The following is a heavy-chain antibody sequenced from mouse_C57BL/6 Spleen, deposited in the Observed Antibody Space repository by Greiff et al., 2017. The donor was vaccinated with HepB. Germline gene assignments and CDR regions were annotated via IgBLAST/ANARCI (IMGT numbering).Heavy chain of an antibody. D-gene: IGHD1-1*01. J-gene: IGHJ2*01. V-gene: IGHV1-53*01. CDR1: GYTFTSYW. CDR2: INPSNGGT. Sequence: VQPQQSGTELVKPGASVKLSCKAPGYTFTSYWMHWVKQRPGHGLEWIGNINPSNGGTNYNEKFKSKATLTVEKASSTAYMQLSSLTSEDSAVYYCTSPSYGGSYRYFDYWGQGTTLTVSS. CDR3: TSPSYGGSYRYFDY.